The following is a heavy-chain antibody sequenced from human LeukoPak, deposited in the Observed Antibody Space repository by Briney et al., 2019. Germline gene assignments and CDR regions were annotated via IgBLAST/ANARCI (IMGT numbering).Heavy chain of an antibody. Sequence: GGSLRLSCAVSGFTFSSYAMHWVRQAPGKGLEWVAVISYDGSNKYYADSVKGRFTISRDNSKNTLYLQLNSLRAEDTAVYYCARDMTTVTTGDYWGQGTLVTVSS. CDR1: GFTFSSYA. D-gene: IGHD4-17*01. J-gene: IGHJ4*02. CDR3: ARDMTTVTTGDY. CDR2: ISYDGSNK. V-gene: IGHV3-30-3*01.